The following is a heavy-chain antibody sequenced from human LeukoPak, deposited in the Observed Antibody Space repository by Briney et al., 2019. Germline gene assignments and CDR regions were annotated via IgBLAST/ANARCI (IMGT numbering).Heavy chain of an antibody. CDR3: VRDHSTLTRNWFDP. D-gene: IGHD4-17*01. J-gene: IGHJ5*02. CDR1: GFTFSSYS. V-gene: IGHV3-21*01. CDR2: ISSSSSYI. Sequence: GGSLRLSCAASGFTFSSYSMNWVRQAPGKGLEWVSSISSSSSYIYYADSVKGRFTISRDNAKNTLYMEMDSLRVEDTAVYYCVRDHSTLTRNWFDPWGQGTLVTVSS.